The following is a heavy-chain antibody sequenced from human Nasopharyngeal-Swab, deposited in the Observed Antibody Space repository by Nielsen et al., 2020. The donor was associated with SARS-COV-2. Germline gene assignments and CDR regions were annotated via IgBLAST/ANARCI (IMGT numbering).Heavy chain of an antibody. CDR1: GFTFSSYD. Sequence: GGSLRLSCAASGFTFSSYDMHWVRQATGKGLEWVSVIGTAGDPYYPGSVKGRFTISRENAKNSLYLQMNSLRAGDTAVYYCARARSVAGTGDDAFDIWGQGTMVTVSS. J-gene: IGHJ3*02. D-gene: IGHD6-19*01. CDR2: IGTAGDP. V-gene: IGHV3-13*05. CDR3: ARARSVAGTGDDAFDI.